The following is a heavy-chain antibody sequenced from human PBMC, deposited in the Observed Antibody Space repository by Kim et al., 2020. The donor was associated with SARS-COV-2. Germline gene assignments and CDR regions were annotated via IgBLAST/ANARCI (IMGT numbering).Heavy chain of an antibody. Sequence: ANYAPKFRGRVTITADESTSRAYMELSSLRSEDTAVYYCARDRGGYSYELWGQGTLVTVSS. J-gene: IGHJ4*02. V-gene: IGHV1-69*01. D-gene: IGHD5-18*01. CDR2: A. CDR3: ARDRGGYSYEL.